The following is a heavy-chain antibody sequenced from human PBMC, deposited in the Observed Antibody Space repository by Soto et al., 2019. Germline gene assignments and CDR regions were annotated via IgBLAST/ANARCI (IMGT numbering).Heavy chain of an antibody. J-gene: IGHJ6*02. D-gene: IGHD2-15*01. CDR2: ISYDGNNQ. CDR1: GFTFSSYG. Sequence: QVQMLESGGGVVQPGRSLRLSCAASGFTFSSYGMHWVRQAPGKGLEWVALISYDGNNQHYADSVKGRFTISRDNSKNTLYLQMNSLRVEDTAVYYCVKEGGFCRGGSCYSGYYYGMDVWGQGPTVTVSS. V-gene: IGHV3-30*18. CDR3: VKEGGFCRGGSCYSGYYYGMDV.